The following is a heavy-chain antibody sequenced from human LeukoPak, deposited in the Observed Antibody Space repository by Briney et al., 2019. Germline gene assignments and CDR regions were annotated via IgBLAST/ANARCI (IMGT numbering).Heavy chain of an antibody. CDR1: GGSFSGYY. CDR3: ARGKSQYDYVWGSYRNPDRYFDY. V-gene: IGHV4-34*01. J-gene: IGHJ4*02. D-gene: IGHD3-16*02. CDR2: INHSGST. Sequence: PSETLSLTCAVYGGSFSGYYWSWIRQPPGKGLEWIGEINHSGSTNYNPSLKSRVTISVDTSKNHFSLKLSSVTAADTAVYYCARGKSQYDYVWGSYRNPDRYFDYWGQGTLVTVSS.